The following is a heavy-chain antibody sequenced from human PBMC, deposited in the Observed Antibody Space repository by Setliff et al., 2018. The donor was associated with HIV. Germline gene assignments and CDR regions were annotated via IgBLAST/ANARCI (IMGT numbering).Heavy chain of an antibody. D-gene: IGHD6-6*01. CDR2: INYNGST. Sequence: SETLSLTCAVSGYSISIGYYWGWIRQPPGKGLERIGEINYNGSTNYNPSFKRRVSISIDTYMRQFSLTLTAMTSSDTAVYYCARRYRIAARPKWFDPWGPGILVTVSS. V-gene: IGHV4-38-2*01. CDR3: ARRYRIAARPKWFDP. J-gene: IGHJ5*02. CDR1: GYSISIGYY.